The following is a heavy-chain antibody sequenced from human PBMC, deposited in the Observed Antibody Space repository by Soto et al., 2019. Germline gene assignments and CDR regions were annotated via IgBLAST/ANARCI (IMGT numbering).Heavy chain of an antibody. CDR2: INPSGGST. CDR3: ARVRPTSKWLRHPGCDAFDI. D-gene: IGHD5-12*01. V-gene: IGHV1-46*01. CDR1: GYTFTSYY. Sequence: QVQLVQSGAEVKKPGASVKVSCKASGYTFTSYYMYWVRQAPGQGLEWMGIINPSGGSTSYAQKFQGRVTMTRDTSTSTVYMELSSLRSEDTAVYYCARVRPTSKWLRHPGCDAFDIWGQGTMVTVSS. J-gene: IGHJ3*02.